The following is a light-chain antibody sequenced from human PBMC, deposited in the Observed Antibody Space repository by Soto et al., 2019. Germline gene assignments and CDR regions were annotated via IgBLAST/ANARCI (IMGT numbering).Light chain of an antibody. V-gene: IGLV1-47*01. CDR3: ASWDDSLRWV. J-gene: IGLJ3*02. CDR1: TPNIGSQF. CDR2: KTN. Sequence: QSVLPQPPAASGTPGQRVTISCFGSTPNIGSQFVYWYQQLPGAAPKLLIYKTNQRPPGVPDRFSGSKADASASHAISGLRTEDEADYYCASWDDSLRWVFGGGTKLTVL.